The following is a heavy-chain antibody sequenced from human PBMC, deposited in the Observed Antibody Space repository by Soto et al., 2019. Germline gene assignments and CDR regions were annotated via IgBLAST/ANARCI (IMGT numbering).Heavy chain of an antibody. CDR1: GFTFSSYS. CDR3: ARDGADILTGDFYYYGMDV. Sequence: EVQLVESGGGLVKPGGSLSLSCAASGFTFSSYSMNWVRQAPGKGLEWVSSISSSSSYIYYADSVKGRFTISRDNAKNSLYLQMNSLRAEDTAVYYCARDGADILTGDFYYYGMDVWGQGTTVTVS. J-gene: IGHJ6*02. CDR2: ISSSSSYI. V-gene: IGHV3-21*01. D-gene: IGHD3-9*01.